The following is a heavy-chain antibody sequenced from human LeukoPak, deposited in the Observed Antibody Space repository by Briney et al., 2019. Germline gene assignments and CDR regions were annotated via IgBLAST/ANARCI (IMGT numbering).Heavy chain of an antibody. CDR2: ISYDGSNK. CDR1: GFTFSSYG. J-gene: IGHJ6*02. Sequence: AGGSLRLSCAASGFTFSSYGMHWVRQAPGKGLEWVAVISYDGSNKYYADSVKGRFTISRDNSKNTLYLQMNSLRAEDTAVYYCAKSQGRGYSYGREYYYGMDVWGQGTTVTVSS. CDR3: AKSQGRGYSYGREYYYGMDV. V-gene: IGHV3-30*18. D-gene: IGHD5-18*01.